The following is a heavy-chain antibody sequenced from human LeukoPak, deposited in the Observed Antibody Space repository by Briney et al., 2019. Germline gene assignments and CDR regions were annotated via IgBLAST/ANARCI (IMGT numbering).Heavy chain of an antibody. CDR3: TTEALWGFGELSNPLHFDY. CDR2: IKSKTDGGTT. CDR1: EFTFSSYS. D-gene: IGHD3-10*01. J-gene: IGHJ4*02. Sequence: MSGGSLRLSCAASEFTFSSYSMNWVRQAPGKGLEWVGRIKSKTDGGTTDYAAPVKGRFTISRDDSKNTLYLQMNSLKTEDTAVYYCTTEALWGFGELSNPLHFDYWGQGTLVTVSS. V-gene: IGHV3-15*07.